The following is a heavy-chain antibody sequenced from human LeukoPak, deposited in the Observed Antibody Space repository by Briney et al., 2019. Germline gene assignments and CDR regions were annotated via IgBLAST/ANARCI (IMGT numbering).Heavy chain of an antibody. D-gene: IGHD5-18*01. V-gene: IGHV3-30*02. J-gene: IGHJ3*02. Sequence: GGSLRLSCAASGFTFSSYGMHWVRQAPGKGLEWVAVIWYDGSNKYYADSVKGRFTISRDNSKNTLYLQMNSLRAEDTAVYYCAVVDTAMGRPFDAFDIWGQGTMVTVSS. CDR2: IWYDGSNK. CDR3: AVVDTAMGRPFDAFDI. CDR1: GFTFSSYG.